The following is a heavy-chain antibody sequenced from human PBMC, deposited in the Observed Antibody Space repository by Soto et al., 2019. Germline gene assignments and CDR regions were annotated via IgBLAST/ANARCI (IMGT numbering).Heavy chain of an antibody. J-gene: IGHJ5*02. CDR2: INHSGST. CDR1: GGSFSGYY. D-gene: IGHD2-2*02. Sequence: LSLTCAVYGGSFSGYYWSWIRQPPGKGLEWIGEINHSGSTNYNPSLKSRVTISVDTSKNQFSLKLSSVTAADTAVYYCARGPRGIVVVPAALHWFDPWGQGTLVTVSS. CDR3: ARGPRGIVVVPAALHWFDP. V-gene: IGHV4-34*01.